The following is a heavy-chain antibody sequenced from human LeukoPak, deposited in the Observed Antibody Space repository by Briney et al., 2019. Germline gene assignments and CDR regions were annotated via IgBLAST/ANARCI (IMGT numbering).Heavy chain of an antibody. D-gene: IGHD5-18*01. CDR1: DNSISSGSY. J-gene: IGHJ4*02. CDR3: ARRRGYIYGPGGDYFDY. V-gene: IGHV4-38-2*01. Sequence: PSETLSLTCAVSDNSISSGSYWGWIRQPPGQGLESIGSISHSGSSYYTPSLKSRVTITIDSSKNQFSLKLSSVTAADTSVYYCARRRGYIYGPGGDYFDYWGQGTLVTVSS. CDR2: ISHSGSS.